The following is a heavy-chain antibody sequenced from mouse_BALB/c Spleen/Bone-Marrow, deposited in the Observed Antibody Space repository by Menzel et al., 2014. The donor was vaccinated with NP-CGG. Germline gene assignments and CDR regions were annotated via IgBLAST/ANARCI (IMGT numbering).Heavy chain of an antibody. D-gene: IGHD1-1*01. CDR1: GFNIKDTY. V-gene: IGHV14-3*02. CDR3: ARYYYGSSYATDY. J-gene: IGHJ4*01. Sequence: EVQLVESGAELVKPGASVKLSCTASGFNIKDTYMHWVKQRPEQGLEWIGRIDPANGNTKYDPKFQGKATITADTSSDTAYLQLSSLTSEDTAVYYCARYYYGSSYATDYWGQGTSVTVSS. CDR2: IDPANGNT.